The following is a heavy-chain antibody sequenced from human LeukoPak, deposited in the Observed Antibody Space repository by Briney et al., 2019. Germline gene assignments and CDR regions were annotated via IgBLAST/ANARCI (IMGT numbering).Heavy chain of an antibody. V-gene: IGHV3-23*01. CDR1: GFTFSSYA. CDR2: ISGSGGST. J-gene: IGHJ6*02. Sequence: GGSLRLSCAASGFTFSSYAMSWVRQAPGKGLEWVSAISGSGGSTYYADSVKGRFTISRDNSKNTLYLQMNSLRAEDTAVYYCANLHYYYYGMDLWGQGPTVTVSS. CDR3: ANLHYYYYGMDL.